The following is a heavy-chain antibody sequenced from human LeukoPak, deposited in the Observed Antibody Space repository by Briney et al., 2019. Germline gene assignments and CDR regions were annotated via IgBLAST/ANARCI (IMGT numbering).Heavy chain of an antibody. J-gene: IGHJ4*02. CDR1: GFTFSSYE. CDR2: ISSSGSTI. CDR3: AKRGPYYYDSSGYSH. Sequence: PGGSLRLSCAASGFTFSSYEMNWVRQAPGKGLEWVSYISSSGSTIYYADSVKGRFTISRDNSKNTLYLQMNSLRAEDTAVYYCAKRGPYYYDSSGYSHWGQGTLVTVSS. D-gene: IGHD3-22*01. V-gene: IGHV3-48*03.